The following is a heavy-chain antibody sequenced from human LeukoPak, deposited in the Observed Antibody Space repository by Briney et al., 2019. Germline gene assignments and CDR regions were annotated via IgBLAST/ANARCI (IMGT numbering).Heavy chain of an antibody. V-gene: IGHV3-33*06. CDR2: IWYDGSNK. Sequence: PGRSLRLSCAASGFTFSSYGMHWVRQAPGKGLEWVAVIWYDGSNKYYADSVKGRFTISRDNSKNTLYLQMNSLRAEDTAVYYCAEDGYNYPLQIYYFDYWGQGTLVTVSS. D-gene: IGHD5-24*01. CDR3: AEDGYNYPLQIYYFDY. J-gene: IGHJ4*02. CDR1: GFTFSSYG.